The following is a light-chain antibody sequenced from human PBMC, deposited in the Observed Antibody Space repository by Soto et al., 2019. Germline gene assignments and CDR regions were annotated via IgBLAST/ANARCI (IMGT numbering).Light chain of an antibody. CDR1: QSVSSY. V-gene: IGKV3-11*01. Sequence: IVMTQSPVTLSVSPGERATLSCRASQSVSSYLAWYQQKPGQAPRLLIYDASNRATGIPARFSGSGSGTDFTLTISSLEPEDFAVYYCQQRSNWPLTFGGGTKVDI. J-gene: IGKJ4*01. CDR2: DAS. CDR3: QQRSNWPLT.